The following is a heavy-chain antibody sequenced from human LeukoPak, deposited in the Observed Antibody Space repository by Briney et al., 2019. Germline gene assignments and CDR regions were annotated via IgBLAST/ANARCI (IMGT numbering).Heavy chain of an antibody. CDR2: IRYDGSNK. D-gene: IGHD6-13*01. CDR3: ANKFWKQQLWWFDP. Sequence: QPGGSLRLSCAASGFTFSSYAMSWVRQAPGKGLEWVAFIRYDGSNKYYADSVKGRFTISRDNSKNTLYLQMNSLRAEDTAVYYCANKFWKQQLWWFDPWGQGTLVTVSS. V-gene: IGHV3-30*02. J-gene: IGHJ5*02. CDR1: GFTFSSYA.